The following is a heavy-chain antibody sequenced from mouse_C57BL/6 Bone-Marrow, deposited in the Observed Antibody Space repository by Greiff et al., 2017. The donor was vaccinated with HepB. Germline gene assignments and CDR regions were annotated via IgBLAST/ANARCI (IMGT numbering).Heavy chain of an antibody. CDR1: GYTFTDYE. V-gene: IGHV1-15*01. CDR2: IDPETGGT. J-gene: IGHJ4*01. D-gene: IGHD1-1*01. CDR3: TRWFIMDY. Sequence: VQLQQSGAELVRPGASVTLSCKASGYTFTDYEMHWVKQTPVHGLEWIGAIDPETGGTAYNQKFKGKAILTADKSSSTAYMELRSLTSEDSAVYYCTRWFIMDYWGQGTSVTVSS.